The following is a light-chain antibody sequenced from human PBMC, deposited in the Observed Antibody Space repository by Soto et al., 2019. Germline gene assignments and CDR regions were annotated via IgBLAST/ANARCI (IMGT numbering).Light chain of an antibody. CDR3: NSYTSSSTYV. Sequence: QSVLTQPASVSGSPTQSIATSCTGTSSDVGGYDHVSWYQQHPGKAPKLMIYDVSTRPSGVSDRFSGSKSGNTASLTISGLQAEDEADYYCNSYTSSSTYVFGTGTKVTVL. V-gene: IGLV2-14*03. J-gene: IGLJ1*01. CDR1: SSDVGGYDH. CDR2: DVS.